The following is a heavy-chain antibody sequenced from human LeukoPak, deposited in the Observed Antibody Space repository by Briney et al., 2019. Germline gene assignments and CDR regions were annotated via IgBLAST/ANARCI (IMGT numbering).Heavy chain of an antibody. V-gene: IGHV1-2*06. CDR1: GYTFTGYY. J-gene: IGHJ3*02. CDR2: INPNSGGT. CDR3: ARDCSSTSCTDDAFDI. D-gene: IGHD2-2*01. Sequence: GASVKVSCKASGYTFTGYYMHWVRQARGQGLEWMGRINPNSGGTNYAQKFQGRVTMTSDTSISTAYMELSRLRSDDTAVYYCARDCSSTSCTDDAFDIWGQGTMVTVSS.